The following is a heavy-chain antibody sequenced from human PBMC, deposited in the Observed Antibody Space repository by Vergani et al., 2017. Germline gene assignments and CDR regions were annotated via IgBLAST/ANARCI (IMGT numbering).Heavy chain of an antibody. CDR1: GFTFSSYS. Sequence: EVQLVESGGGLVKPGGSLRLSCAASGFTFSSYSMNWVRQAPGKGLEWVSSISSSSSYIYYADSVKGRFTISRDNAKNSLYLRMNSLRAEDTAVYYCARGQYYDFWSGYYENDAFDIWGQGTMVTVSS. D-gene: IGHD3-3*01. V-gene: IGHV3-21*01. J-gene: IGHJ3*02. CDR2: ISSSSSYI. CDR3: ARGQYYDFWSGYYENDAFDI.